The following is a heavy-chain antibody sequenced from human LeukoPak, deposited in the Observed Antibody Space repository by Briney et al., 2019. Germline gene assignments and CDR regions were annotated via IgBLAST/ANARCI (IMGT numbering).Heavy chain of an antibody. J-gene: IGHJ4*02. D-gene: IGHD1-7*01. CDR1: GFTFTSYG. CDR2: ISSSSSYI. Sequence: PGGSLRLSCAASGFTFTSYGIHWVRQAPGKGLEWVSSISSSSSYIYYADSVKGRFTISRDNAKNSLYLQMNSLRAEDTAVYYCASGDDLTGTTISPPYWGQGTLVTVSS. V-gene: IGHV3-21*01. CDR3: ASGDDLTGTTISPPY.